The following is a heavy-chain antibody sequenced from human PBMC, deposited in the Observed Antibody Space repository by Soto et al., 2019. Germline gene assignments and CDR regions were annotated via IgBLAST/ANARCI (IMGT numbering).Heavy chain of an antibody. D-gene: IGHD2-2*01. CDR1: GGSSRGYS. V-gene: IGHV4-34*01. CDR2: INHSGST. Sequence: CSVEGGSSRGYSWRRIIKTQGKGLEWIGEINHSGSTNYNPSLKSRVTISVDTSKNQFSLKLSSVTAADTAVYYCARILVITTAMKRVYRSLHVWGTGPTVTAPQ. CDR3: ARILVITTAMKRVYRSLHV. J-gene: IGHJ6*04.